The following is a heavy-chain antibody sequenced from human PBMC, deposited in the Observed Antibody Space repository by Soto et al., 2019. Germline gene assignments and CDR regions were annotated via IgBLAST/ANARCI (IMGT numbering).Heavy chain of an antibody. CDR1: GGTFSSYT. V-gene: IGHV1-69*02. J-gene: IGHJ2*01. D-gene: IGHD4-17*01. CDR2: IIPILGIA. Sequence: QVQLVQSGAEVKKPGSSVKVSCKASGGTFSSYTISWVRQAPGQGLEWMGRIIPILGIANYAQKFQGRVTITADKSTSTAYMELSSLRSEDTAVYYCAKNYGGNRHWYFDRWGRGTLVTVSS. CDR3: AKNYGGNRHWYFDR.